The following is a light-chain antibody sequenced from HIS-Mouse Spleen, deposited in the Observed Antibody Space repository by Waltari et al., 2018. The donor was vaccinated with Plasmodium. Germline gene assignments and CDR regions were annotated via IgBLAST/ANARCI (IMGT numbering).Light chain of an antibody. V-gene: IGKV1D-8*02. CDR1: QGISSY. CDR2: AAS. J-gene: IGKJ1*01. Sequence: AIWMTQSPSLLSASTVDRVTIRFRMRQGISSYLAWYQQKPGKAPELLIYAASTLQSGGPSRFSGSGSGTDFTLTISCLQSEDCATYYCQQYYSVPRTFGQGTKVESK. CDR3: QQYYSVPRT.